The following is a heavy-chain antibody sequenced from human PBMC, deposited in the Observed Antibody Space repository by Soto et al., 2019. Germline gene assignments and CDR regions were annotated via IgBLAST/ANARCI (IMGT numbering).Heavy chain of an antibody. CDR2: ISYDGSNK. V-gene: IGHV3-30*18. CDR1: GFTFSSYG. J-gene: IGHJ4*02. D-gene: IGHD1-26*01. CDR3: AKEGGSYLDY. Sequence: QVQLVESGGGVVQPGRSLRLSCAASGFTFSSYGMHWVRQAPGKGLEWVAVISYDGSNKYYADSVKGRFTISRDNSKNTLYLLMNSLRAEDTSVYYCAKEGGSYLDYWGQGTLVTVSS.